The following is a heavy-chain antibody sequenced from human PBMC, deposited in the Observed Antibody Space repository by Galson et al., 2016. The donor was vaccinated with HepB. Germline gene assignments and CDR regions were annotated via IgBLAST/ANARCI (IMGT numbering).Heavy chain of an antibody. V-gene: IGHV1-18*01. J-gene: IGHJ4*02. Sequence: SVKVSCKASGYTFTSYGISWVRQAPGQGLEWMGWISAYNGNTHYAQKLQGRVTMTTDTSTSTAYMELRSLRSDDTAVYYCARVAFDFLTGYSETPDYWGQGTLVTGSS. D-gene: IGHD3-9*01. CDR2: ISAYNGNT. CDR1: GYTFTSYG. CDR3: ARVAFDFLTGYSETPDY.